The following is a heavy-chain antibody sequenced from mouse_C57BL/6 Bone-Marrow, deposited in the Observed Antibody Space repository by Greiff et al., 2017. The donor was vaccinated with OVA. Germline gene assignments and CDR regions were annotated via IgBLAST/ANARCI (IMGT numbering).Heavy chain of an antibody. CDR1: GFTFSSYG. Sequence: EVQLKESGGDLVKPGGSLKLSCAASGFTFSSYGMSWVRQTPDKRLEWVATISSGGSYTYYPASVKGRFTISRDNAKNTLDLRMSSLKSEDTAMYDCARHGDYGSFFDYWGQGTTLTVSS. CDR2: ISSGGSYT. J-gene: IGHJ2*01. D-gene: IGHD1-1*01. CDR3: ARHGDYGSFFDY. V-gene: IGHV5-6*01.